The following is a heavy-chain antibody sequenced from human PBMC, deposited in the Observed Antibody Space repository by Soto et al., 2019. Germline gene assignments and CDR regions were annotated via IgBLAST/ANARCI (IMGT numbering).Heavy chain of an antibody. CDR1: GGVFSSNA. D-gene: IGHD5-18*01. CDR2: IVPIFSSA. CDR3: ATGGRGYGSAPRYYFEF. V-gene: IGHV1-69*13. Sequence: GASVKVSCKASGGVFSSNAISWVRQAPGQGLEWMGGIVPIFSSAHYAQNFQGRVTITADESTRTAYMELRSLKSEDTAVYYCATGGRGYGSAPRYYFEFWGQGTLVTVSS. J-gene: IGHJ4*02.